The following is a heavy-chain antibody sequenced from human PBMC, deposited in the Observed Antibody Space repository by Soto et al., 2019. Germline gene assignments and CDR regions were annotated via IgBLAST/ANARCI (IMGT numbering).Heavy chain of an antibody. J-gene: IGHJ5*02. V-gene: IGHV4-34*01. CDR2: INHSGST. CDR3: ARGNNWNSRRNWFDP. CDR1: GGSFSGYY. D-gene: IGHD1-7*01. Sequence: PSETLSLTCAVYGGSFSGYYWSWIRQPPGKGLEWIGEINHSGSTNYNPSLKSRVTISVDTSKNQFSLKLSSVTAADTAVYYCARGNNWNSRRNWFDPWGQGTLVTVSS.